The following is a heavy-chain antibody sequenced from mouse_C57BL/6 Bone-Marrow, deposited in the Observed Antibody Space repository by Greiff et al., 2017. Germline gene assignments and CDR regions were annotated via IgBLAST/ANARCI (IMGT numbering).Heavy chain of an antibody. CDR1: GYAFSSSW. D-gene: IGHD1-1*01. Sequence: QVQLQQSGPELVKPGASVKISCKASGYAFSSSWLNWVKQRPGKGLEWIGRIYPGAGATNYNGKFKGKAKRTADKSSSTAYMQLSSLTSGDAAVYFWARPPPSDYYGSRSREDYCDDWGQGTTLTVAS. CDR2: IYPGAGAT. J-gene: IGHJ2*01. V-gene: IGHV1-82*01. CDR3: ARPPPSDYYGSRSREDYCDD.